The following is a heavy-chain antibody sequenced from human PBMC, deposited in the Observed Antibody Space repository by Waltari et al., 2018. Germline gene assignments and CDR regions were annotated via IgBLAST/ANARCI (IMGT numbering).Heavy chain of an antibody. CDR3: ASTWYYYDSSGYVFDP. CDR1: GYTFTSYD. J-gene: IGHJ5*02. V-gene: IGHV1-8*01. CDR2: THPNSVNT. Sequence: QVQLVQSGAEVKKPGASVKVSCKASGYTFTSYDINWVRQATGQGLEWMGWTHPNSVNTSYAQKFQGRVTMTRNTSISTAYMELSSLRSEDTAVYYCASTWYYYDSSGYVFDPWGQGTLVTVSS. D-gene: IGHD3-22*01.